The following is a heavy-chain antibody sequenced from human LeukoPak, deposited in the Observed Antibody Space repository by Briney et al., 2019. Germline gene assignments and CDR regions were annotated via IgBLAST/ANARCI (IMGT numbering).Heavy chain of an antibody. CDR1: GGSISSSTYH. V-gene: IGHV4-39*07. CDR3: ARDLKMGYSSGRYSWGTGSSNDY. Sequence: SETLSLTCTVSGGSISSSTYHWGWIRQPPGKGLEWIGNIHYSGSTHYNPSLKSRVTISVDTSKNQFSLKLSSVTAADTAVYYCARDLKMGYSSGRYSWGTGSSNDYWGQGTLVTVSS. D-gene: IGHD6-19*01. J-gene: IGHJ4*02. CDR2: IHYSGST.